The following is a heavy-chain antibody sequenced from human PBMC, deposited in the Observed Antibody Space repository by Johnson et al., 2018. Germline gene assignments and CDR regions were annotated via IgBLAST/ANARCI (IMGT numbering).Heavy chain of an antibody. J-gene: IGHJ6*03. V-gene: IGHV3-11*04. CDR1: GFMFSDYY. CDR3: ARDMCNYFDYMDV. Sequence: QVQLVESGGGLVKPGGSLRLSCAASGFMFSDYYMAWIRQPPGKWLEWISIITGRGSTIYLADSVKGLFTISRDTAKKSLCLQMNSLRVECTAVDYCARDMCNYFDYMDVWGKGTTVTVS. CDR2: ITGRGSTI. D-gene: IGHD3-10*02.